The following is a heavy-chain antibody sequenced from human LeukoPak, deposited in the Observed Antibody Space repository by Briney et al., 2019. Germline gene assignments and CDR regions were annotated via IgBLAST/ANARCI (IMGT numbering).Heavy chain of an antibody. D-gene: IGHD2-2*01. CDR2: IIHSGST. J-gene: IGHJ5*02. CDR3: ARLLVPADPWFDL. V-gene: IGHV4-34*12. Sequence: PPESLSLTCAVYGGSLSACYWSWVRQPPGKGRGWVGEIIHSGSTNYNPSPKSRATISVDTSKNQFSLKLSSVTAADTAVYYCARLLVPADPWFDLWGQGTLVTVSS. CDR1: GGSLSACY.